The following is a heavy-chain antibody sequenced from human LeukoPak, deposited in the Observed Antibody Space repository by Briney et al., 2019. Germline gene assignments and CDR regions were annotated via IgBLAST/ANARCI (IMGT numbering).Heavy chain of an antibody. Sequence: SETLSLTCTVSGDSISRSTYYWAWIRQPPGKGLEWIGSVYYGRSLYFNPSLESRATISVDTSKNHFPLKMSSVTAADTAVYYCARSSGTGTFSYWGQGTLVTVSS. CDR3: ARSSGTGTFSY. J-gene: IGHJ4*02. D-gene: IGHD6-25*01. V-gene: IGHV4-39*02. CDR1: GDSISRSTYY. CDR2: VYYGRSL.